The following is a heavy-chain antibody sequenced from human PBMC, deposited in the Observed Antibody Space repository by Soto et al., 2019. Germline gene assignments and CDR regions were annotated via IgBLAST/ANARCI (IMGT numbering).Heavy chain of an antibody. CDR1: GGFLSESY. J-gene: IGHJ4*02. CDR3: AFPATADFDY. Sequence: SETLSLTCAVYGGFLSESYWTWVRQSPGRGLEWIGEIYHSGTTNYSPSLKSRVNIAVDMSTNHFSLTLISVTAADTAVYYCAFPATADFDYWGKGILVTVSS. CDR2: IYHSGTT. D-gene: IGHD6-13*01. V-gene: IGHV4-34*01.